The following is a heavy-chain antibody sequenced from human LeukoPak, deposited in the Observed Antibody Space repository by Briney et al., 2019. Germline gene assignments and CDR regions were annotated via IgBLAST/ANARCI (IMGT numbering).Heavy chain of an antibody. V-gene: IGHV3-21*01. CDR3: ARDLNGSGSNHFDY. J-gene: IGHJ4*02. CDR2: ISSTSSYI. Sequence: GGSLTLSCAASGFTFTTYSMNWVRQAPGKGLEWVSSISSTSSYIYYADSLKGRFTISRDNAKNSLYLQMNSLRAEDTAVYYCARDLNGSGSNHFDYRGQGTLVTVSS. D-gene: IGHD3-10*01. CDR1: GFTFTTYS.